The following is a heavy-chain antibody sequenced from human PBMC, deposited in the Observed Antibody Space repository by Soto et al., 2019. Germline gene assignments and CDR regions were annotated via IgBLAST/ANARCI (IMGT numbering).Heavy chain of an antibody. CDR1: GLMFSNLE. J-gene: IGHJ4*02. V-gene: IGHV3-23*01. CDR2: ITVIGGA. CDR3: AHRTGFDY. Sequence: EVQLLESGGGLVQPGGSLRLSCAASGLMFSNLEMSWVRQAPGKGLEWVSTITVIGGAAYADSVRGRFTISRDNSQNTLYLQMNSLSDEDTAVYYCAHRTGFDYWGLGTLVTVSS.